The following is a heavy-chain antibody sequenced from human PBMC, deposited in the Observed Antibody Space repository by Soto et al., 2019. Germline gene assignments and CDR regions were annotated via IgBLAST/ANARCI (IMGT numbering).Heavy chain of an antibody. CDR3: AKQRADYGSGADTFYFDS. V-gene: IGHV3-23*01. CDR2: LSGSGGTT. J-gene: IGHJ4*02. D-gene: IGHD3-10*01. Sequence: GGSLRLSCTVSGVTFSNYAMNWVRQAPGEGLEWVSSLSGSGGTTYYADSVKGRFIISRDNSKNTLYLLMNSLRAEDTALYYCAKQRADYGSGADTFYFDSWGQGALVTVSS. CDR1: GVTFSNYA.